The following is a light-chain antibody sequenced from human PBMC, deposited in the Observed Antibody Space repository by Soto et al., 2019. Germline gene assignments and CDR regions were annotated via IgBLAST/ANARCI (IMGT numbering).Light chain of an antibody. CDR1: SSDVGGYNY. CDR3: SSYTSSSTRV. J-gene: IGLJ1*01. Sequence: QSALTQPASVSGSPGQSIAISCTGSSSDVGGYNYVSWYQQHPGKAPQLIIYEVTNRPSGVSNRFSGSKSGNTASLTISGLQAEDEADYYCSSYTSSSTRVFGTGRKVTVL. CDR2: EVT. V-gene: IGLV2-14*01.